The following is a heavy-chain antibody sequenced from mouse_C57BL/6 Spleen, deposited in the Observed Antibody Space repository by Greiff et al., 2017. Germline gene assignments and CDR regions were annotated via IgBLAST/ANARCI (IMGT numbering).Heavy chain of an antibody. Sequence: QVQLQQPGAELVRPGTSVKLSCKASGYTFTSYWMHWVKQRPGQGLEWIGVIDPSDSYTNYNQKFKGKATLTVDTSSSTAYMQLSSLTSEDSAVYYCARSPLYEGYFDVWGTGTTVTVSS. D-gene: IGHD2-3*01. J-gene: IGHJ1*03. CDR2: IDPSDSYT. CDR3: ARSPLYEGYFDV. CDR1: GYTFTSYW. V-gene: IGHV1-59*01.